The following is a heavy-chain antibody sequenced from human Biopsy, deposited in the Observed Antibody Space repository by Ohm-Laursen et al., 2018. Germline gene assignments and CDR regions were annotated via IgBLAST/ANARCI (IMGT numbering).Heavy chain of an antibody. D-gene: IGHD3-22*01. CDR1: YGSISGHF. CDR2: VYYNGNT. Sequence: SETLSLTCAVTYGSISGHFWSWIRQAPGKGLEWIGYVYYNGNTNYSPTLKSRATISLDTSKDRFSLKLTSVTAADTAVYYCASQASSGYPLNFWGQGSLVTVSS. CDR3: ASQASSGYPLNF. V-gene: IGHV4-59*11. J-gene: IGHJ4*02.